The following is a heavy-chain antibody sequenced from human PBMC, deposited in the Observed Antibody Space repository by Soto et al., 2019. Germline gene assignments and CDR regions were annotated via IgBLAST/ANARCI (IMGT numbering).Heavy chain of an antibody. CDR1: GYTFTSYG. D-gene: IGHD2-2*01. V-gene: IGHV1-18*01. Sequence: VASVKVSCKASGYTFTSYGISWVRQAPGQGLEWMGWISAYNGNTNYAQKLQGRVTMTTDTSTSTAYMELRSLRSDDTAVYYCARVHLGYCSSTSCAEFWFDPWG. CDR2: ISAYNGNT. CDR3: ARVHLGYCSSTSCAEFWFDP. J-gene: IGHJ5*02.